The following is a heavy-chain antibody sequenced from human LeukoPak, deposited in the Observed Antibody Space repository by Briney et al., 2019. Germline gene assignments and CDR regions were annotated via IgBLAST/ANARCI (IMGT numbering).Heavy chain of an antibody. V-gene: IGHV3-48*03. Sequence: GGSLRLSCTASGFIFDNYEMNWVRQPPGKGLEWVAYMSSSGSTTYYAASVKGRFTISRDNARDSLYLQMNTLRAEDTAVYYCARRGAGTGATDYWGQGTLATVSS. CDR2: MSSSGSTT. CDR3: ARRGAGTGATDY. D-gene: IGHD1-1*01. J-gene: IGHJ4*02. CDR1: GFIFDNYE.